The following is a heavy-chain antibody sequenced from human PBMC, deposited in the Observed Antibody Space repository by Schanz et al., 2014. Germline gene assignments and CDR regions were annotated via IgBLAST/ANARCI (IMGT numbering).Heavy chain of an antibody. CDR3: ARPALWSEDNCFDP. Sequence: EVQLVESGGGLVQPGGSLRLSCAASGFTFSSYWMHWVRQVPGKGLVWVSRIKSDGSSTSYADSVKGRFTISRDNAKNMLYLQTNSLRAEDTAVYYCARPALWSEDNCFDPWGQGTLVTVSS. J-gene: IGHJ5*02. CDR1: GFTFSSYW. D-gene: IGHD2-21*01. CDR2: IKSDGSST. V-gene: IGHV3-74*01.